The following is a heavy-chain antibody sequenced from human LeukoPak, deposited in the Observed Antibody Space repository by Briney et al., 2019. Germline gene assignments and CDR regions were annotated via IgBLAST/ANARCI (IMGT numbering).Heavy chain of an antibody. CDR3: ARYGSGTSYITNYFDY. D-gene: IGHD3-10*01. V-gene: IGHV3-48*02. J-gene: IGHJ4*02. CDR2: NSSDSRTI. CDR1: GFTFSSYS. Sequence: GGSLRLSCAASGFTFSSYSMNWVRQAPGKGLEWISFNSSDSRTIYYADSVKGRFTISRDNAKNSLYLQMKSLRDEDTAVYYRARYGSGTSYITNYFDYWGQGTLVTVSS.